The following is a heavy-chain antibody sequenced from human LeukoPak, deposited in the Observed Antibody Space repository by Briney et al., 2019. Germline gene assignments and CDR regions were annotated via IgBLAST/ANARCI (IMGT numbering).Heavy chain of an antibody. CDR3: ARGWLQPDY. D-gene: IGHD5-24*01. Sequence: SETLSLTCTVSGGSISSGSYYWSWIRQPAGKGLEWIGRIYTSGSTNYNPSLKSRVTISVDTSKNQFSLKLSSVTAADTAVYYCARGWLQPDYWGQGTLVTVSS. CDR1: GGSISSGSYY. CDR2: IYTSGST. V-gene: IGHV4-61*02. J-gene: IGHJ4*02.